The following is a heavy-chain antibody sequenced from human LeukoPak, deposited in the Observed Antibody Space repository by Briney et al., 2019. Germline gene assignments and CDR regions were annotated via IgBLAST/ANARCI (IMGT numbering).Heavy chain of an antibody. V-gene: IGHV4-59*01. CDR2: IYYSGST. J-gene: IGHJ5*02. Sequence: SETLSLTCTVSGGSISSYYWSWIRQPPGKGLEWIGYIYYSGSTNYNPSLKSRVTISVDTSKNQFSLKLSSVTAADTAVYYCARDGAPAGNWFDPWGQGTLVTVSS. CDR1: GGSISSYY. D-gene: IGHD6-13*01. CDR3: ARDGAPAGNWFDP.